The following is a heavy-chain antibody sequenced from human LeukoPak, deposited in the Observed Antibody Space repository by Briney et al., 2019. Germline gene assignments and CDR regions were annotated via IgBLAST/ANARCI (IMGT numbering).Heavy chain of an antibody. J-gene: IGHJ6*02. CDR1: GYTFTSYD. CDR3: AGHSGTHYYYGMDV. Sequence: ASVKVSCKASGYTFTSYDINWVRQATGQGLEWMGWMNPNSGNTGYAQKFQGRVTMTRNTSISTAYMELSSLRSEDTAVYYCAGHSGTHYYYGMDVWGQGTTVTVSS. D-gene: IGHD1-26*01. CDR2: MNPNSGNT. V-gene: IGHV1-8*01.